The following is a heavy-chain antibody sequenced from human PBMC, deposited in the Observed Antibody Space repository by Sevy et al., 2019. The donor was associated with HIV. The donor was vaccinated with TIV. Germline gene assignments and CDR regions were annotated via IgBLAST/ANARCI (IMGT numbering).Heavy chain of an antibody. J-gene: IGHJ6*02. Sequence: GGSLRLSCAASGFTFSSYAMHWVRQAPGKGLEWVEVISYDGSNKYYADSVKGRFTISRDNSKNTLYLQMNSLRAEDTAVYYCARLFRWVYYYYGMDVWGQGTTVTVSS. CDR3: ARLFRWVYYYYGMDV. V-gene: IGHV3-30-3*01. CDR2: ISYDGSNK. CDR1: GFTFSSYA. D-gene: IGHD3-3*01.